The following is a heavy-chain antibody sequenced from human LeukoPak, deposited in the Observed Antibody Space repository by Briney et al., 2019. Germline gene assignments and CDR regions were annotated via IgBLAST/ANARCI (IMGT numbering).Heavy chain of an antibody. V-gene: IGHV3-7*01. CDR1: GFTFTTYW. J-gene: IGHJ4*02. Sequence: PGGSLRLSCAASGFTFTTYWMTWVRQAPGKGLEWVTNIKEDGSGKYYMESVKGRFTISRDNAKNSLYLQMNSLRDEDTAIYYCARVELYGAHLIYWGQGALVTVSS. D-gene: IGHD4-17*01. CDR2: IKEDGSGK. CDR3: ARVELYGAHLIY.